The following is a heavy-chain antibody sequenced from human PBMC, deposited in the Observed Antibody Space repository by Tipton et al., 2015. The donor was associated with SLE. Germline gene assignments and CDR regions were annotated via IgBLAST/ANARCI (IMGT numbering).Heavy chain of an antibody. V-gene: IGHV3-9*01. CDR2: ISWNRGSI. Sequence: RSLRLSCAASGFTFDDYAMHWVRQAPGKGLEWVSGISWNRGSIGYADSVKGRFTISSDNAKNSLYLQMNSLRAEDTALYYCAAGRRRAFDIWGQGTMVTVSS. J-gene: IGHJ3*02. CDR3: AAGRRRAFDI. CDR1: GFTFDDYA.